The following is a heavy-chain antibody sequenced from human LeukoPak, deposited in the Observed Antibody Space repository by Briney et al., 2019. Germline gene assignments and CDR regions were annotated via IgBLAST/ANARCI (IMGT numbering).Heavy chain of an antibody. Sequence: ASVKVSCKASGYTFTSYYMHWVRQAPGQGLEWMGIINPSGGSASYAQKFQGRVTMTRDTSTSTVYMGLSSLRSEDTAVYYCARDLGPGIAVEPFDYWGQGTLVTVSS. J-gene: IGHJ4*02. CDR1: GYTFTSYY. CDR2: INPSGGSA. CDR3: ARDLGPGIAVEPFDY. D-gene: IGHD6-19*01. V-gene: IGHV1-46*01.